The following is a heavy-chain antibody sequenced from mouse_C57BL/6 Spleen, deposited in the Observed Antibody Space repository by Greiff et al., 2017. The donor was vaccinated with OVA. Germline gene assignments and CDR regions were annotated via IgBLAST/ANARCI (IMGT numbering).Heavy chain of an antibody. Sequence: VQLQQSGAELVMPGASVKLSCKASGYTFTSYWMHWVKQRPGQGLEWIGEIDPSDSYTNYNQKFKGKSTLTVDKSSSTAYMQLSSLTSEDSAVYYCATPKTAQSTWFAYWGQGTLVTVSA. V-gene: IGHV1-69*01. CDR2: IDPSDSYT. CDR3: ATPKTAQSTWFAY. J-gene: IGHJ3*01. CDR1: GYTFTSYW. D-gene: IGHD3-2*02.